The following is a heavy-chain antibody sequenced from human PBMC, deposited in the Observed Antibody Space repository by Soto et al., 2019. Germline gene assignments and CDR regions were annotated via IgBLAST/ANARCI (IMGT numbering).Heavy chain of an antibody. V-gene: IGHV4-31*03. CDR2: IYYSGST. CDR3: EREHSILTQIQYFDY. J-gene: IGHJ4*02. D-gene: IGHD2-15*01. CDR1: GGSISSGGYY. Sequence: SETLSLTCTVSGGSISSGGYYWSWIRQHPGKGLEWIGYIYYSGSTYYNPSLKSRVTISVDTSKNQFSLKLSSVTAADTAVYYCEREHSILTQIQYFDYWGQGTLVTVSS.